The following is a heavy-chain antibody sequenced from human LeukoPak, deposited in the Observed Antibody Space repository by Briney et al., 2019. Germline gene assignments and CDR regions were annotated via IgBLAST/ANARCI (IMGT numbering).Heavy chain of an antibody. CDR1: GGSITNYY. V-gene: IGHV4-59*12. Sequence: SETLSLTCTVSGGSITNYYWSWIRQPPGKGLEWIGSIYHSGSTYYNPSLKSRVTISVDRSKNQFSLKLSSVTAADTAVYYCARDQSGEVDYWGQGTLVTVSS. CDR3: ARDQSGEVDY. J-gene: IGHJ4*02. D-gene: IGHD1-26*01. CDR2: IYHSGST.